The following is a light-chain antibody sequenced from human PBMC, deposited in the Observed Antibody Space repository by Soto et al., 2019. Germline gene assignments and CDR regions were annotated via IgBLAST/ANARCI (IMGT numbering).Light chain of an antibody. Sequence: QSVLTQPASVSGSPGQSITISCTGTSSDVGGFNYVSWYQQHPGKAPKLMIYDVTNRPSGVSYRFSGSKSGTTASLTISGLQAEDEAEYYCTSYTSISTYVFGTGTKVTV. CDR3: TSYTSISTYV. CDR2: DVT. CDR1: SSDVGGFNY. V-gene: IGLV2-14*03. J-gene: IGLJ1*01.